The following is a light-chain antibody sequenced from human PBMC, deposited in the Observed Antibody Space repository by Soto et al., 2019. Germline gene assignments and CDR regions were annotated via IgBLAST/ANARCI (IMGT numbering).Light chain of an antibody. CDR3: QQYGNSPFT. J-gene: IGKJ3*01. CDR1: QSVSSSY. Sequence: EIVLTQAPGTLSLSPGERATRSCRASQSVSSSYLAWYQQQPGQTPRRLFYGASSSATGIPDRFSSSGSGTAFTLTSSRLEPEDSGVYYCQQYGNSPFTFGPGTKVDIK. V-gene: IGKV3-20*01. CDR2: GAS.